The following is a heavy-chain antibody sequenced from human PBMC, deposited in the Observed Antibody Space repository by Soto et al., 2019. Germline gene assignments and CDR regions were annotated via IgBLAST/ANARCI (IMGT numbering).Heavy chain of an antibody. V-gene: IGHV1-46*01. Sequence: GASVKVSCKASGYTFTSYYMHWVRQAPGQGLEWMGIINPSGGSTSYAQKFQGRVTMTRDTSTSTVYMELSSLRSDDTAVYYCARGPRVPLYGSGSYSYGGMDVWGQGTTVTVSS. CDR3: ARGPRVPLYGSGSYSYGGMDV. D-gene: IGHD3-10*01. CDR2: INPSGGST. CDR1: GYTFTSYY. J-gene: IGHJ6*02.